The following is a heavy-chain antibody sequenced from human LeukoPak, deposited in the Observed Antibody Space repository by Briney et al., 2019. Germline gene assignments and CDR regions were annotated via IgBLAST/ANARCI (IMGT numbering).Heavy chain of an antibody. D-gene: IGHD3-10*01. V-gene: IGHV3-23*01. CDR2: ISGSGGST. J-gene: IGHJ6*02. Sequence: GGSLRLSCAASGFTVSSNYMSWVRQAPGKGLEWVSAISGSGGSTYYADSVKGRFTISRDNSKNTLYLQMNSLRAEDTAVYYCAKDSRVLLWFGEPYYGMDVWGQGTTVTVSS. CDR1: GFTVSSNY. CDR3: AKDSRVLLWFGEPYYGMDV.